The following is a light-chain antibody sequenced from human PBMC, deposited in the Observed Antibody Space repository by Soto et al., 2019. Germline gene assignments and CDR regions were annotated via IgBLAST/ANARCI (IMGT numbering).Light chain of an antibody. J-gene: IGLJ1*01. CDR1: SSDVGGYNY. CDR2: DVN. V-gene: IGLV2-14*03. CDR3: SSYSSRNTHD. Sequence: QSVLTQPASVSGSPGQSITISCTGTSSDVGGYNYVSWYQQQPGKAPKLMIYDVNNRPSGVSNRFSGSKSDNTASLTISGLQAEDEDDYYCSSYSSRNTHDFGPGTKVTVL.